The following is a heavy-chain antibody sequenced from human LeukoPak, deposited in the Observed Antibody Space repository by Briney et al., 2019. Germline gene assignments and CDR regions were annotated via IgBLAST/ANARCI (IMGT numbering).Heavy chain of an antibody. CDR3: ARDEGYYDILGFDY. J-gene: IGHJ4*02. V-gene: IGHV1-18*01. CDR2: FSGYNGNA. CDR1: GYTFTSYG. D-gene: IGHD3-22*01. Sequence: ASVKVSCKASGYTFTSYGITWVRQAPGQGLEWMGWFSGYNGNAKYAQKFQGRVTVTTDTSTTTAYMELRSLRTDDTAVYYCARDEGYYDILGFDYWGQGTLVTVSS.